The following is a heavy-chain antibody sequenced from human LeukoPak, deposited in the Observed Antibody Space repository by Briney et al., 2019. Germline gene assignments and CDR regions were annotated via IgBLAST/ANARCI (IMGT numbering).Heavy chain of an antibody. Sequence: ASVKVSCKASGYTFTSYSFSWVRQAPGQGLEWMGWISAYNGDTKYAQKFEGRVAMTTDTSTNTAYMDLRSLRSDDTAVYFCARLPAAPAAKENWFDPWGQGTLVTVSS. D-gene: IGHD2-15*01. CDR2: ISAYNGDT. CDR3: ARLPAAPAAKENWFDP. CDR1: GYTFTSYS. J-gene: IGHJ5*02. V-gene: IGHV1-18*01.